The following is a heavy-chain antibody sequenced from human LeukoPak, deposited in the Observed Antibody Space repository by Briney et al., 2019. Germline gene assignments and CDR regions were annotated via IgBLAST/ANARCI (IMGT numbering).Heavy chain of an antibody. J-gene: IGHJ4*02. CDR3: AGANSGWYCLDY. V-gene: IGHV1-2*02. Sequence: ASVKVSCKASGGTFSSYAISWVRQAPGQGLEWMGWINPNSGGTNYAQKFQGRVTMARDTSISTAYMELSRLRSDDTAVYYCAGANSGWYCLDYWGQGTLVTVSS. D-gene: IGHD6-19*01. CDR2: INPNSGGT. CDR1: GGTFSSYA.